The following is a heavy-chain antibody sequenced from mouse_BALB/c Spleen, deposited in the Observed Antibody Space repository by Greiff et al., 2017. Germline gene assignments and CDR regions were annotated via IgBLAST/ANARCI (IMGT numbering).Heavy chain of an antibody. D-gene: IGHD2-4*01. CDR3: ARSKYDYDEGNWYFDV. CDR1: GYSFTGYY. J-gene: IGHJ1*01. V-gene: IGHV1S34*01. CDR2: ISCYNGAT. Sequence: LVKTGASVKISCKASGYSFTGYYMHWVKQSHGKSLEWIGYISCYNGATSYNQKFKGKATFTVDTSSSTAYMQFNSLTSEDSAVYYCARSKYDYDEGNWYFDVWGAGTTVTVSS.